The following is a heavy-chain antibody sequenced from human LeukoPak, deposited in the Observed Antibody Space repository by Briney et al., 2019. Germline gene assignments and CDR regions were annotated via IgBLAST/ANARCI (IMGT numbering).Heavy chain of an antibody. D-gene: IGHD6-19*01. V-gene: IGHV4-34*01. J-gene: IGHJ4*02. CDR1: GGSISSYY. Sequence: SETLSLTCTVSGGSISSYYWSWTRQPPGKGLEWIGEINHSGSTNYNPSLKSRVTISVDTSKNQFSLKLSSVTAADTAVYYCARGSTIAVAGIDYWGQGTLVTVSS. CDR2: INHSGST. CDR3: ARGSTIAVAGIDY.